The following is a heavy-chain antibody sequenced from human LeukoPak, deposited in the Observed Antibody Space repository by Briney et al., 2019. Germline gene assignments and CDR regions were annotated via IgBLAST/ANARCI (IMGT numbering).Heavy chain of an antibody. CDR3: AKGVQVTTRSPLFFDY. V-gene: IGHV3-48*03. CDR1: GFTFSSYE. J-gene: IGHJ4*02. Sequence: GGSLRLSCEASGFTFSSYEMNWVRQAPGKGLEWVSYIGSSGGNIFYADSVKGRFTISRDNSKNTLYLQMNSLRAEDTAVYYCAKGVQVTTRSPLFFDYWGQGTLVTVSS. CDR2: IGSSGGNI. D-gene: IGHD4-17*01.